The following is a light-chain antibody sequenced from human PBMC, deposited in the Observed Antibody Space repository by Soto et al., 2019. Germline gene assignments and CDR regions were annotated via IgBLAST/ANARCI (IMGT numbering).Light chain of an antibody. CDR1: QSMSSW. Sequence: DIQMTRSPSTLSASVGDRVTITCRASQSMSSWLACYQQKAGNAPKSLIYKASSLESGFPSRFSGSGSGTEFNLTISSLKHDDFATYYCQQYLSYPITFGQGTRLEIK. CDR3: QQYLSYPIT. J-gene: IGKJ5*01. V-gene: IGKV1-5*03. CDR2: KAS.